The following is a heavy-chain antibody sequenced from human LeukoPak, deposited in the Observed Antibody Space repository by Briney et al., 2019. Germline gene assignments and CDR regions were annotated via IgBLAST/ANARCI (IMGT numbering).Heavy chain of an antibody. CDR2: ITGDGTRT. J-gene: IGHJ4*02. D-gene: IGHD1-14*01. CDR1: GFTFSSCA. V-gene: IGHV3-23*01. CDR3: ASRPRADMGPLDY. Sequence: GGSLRLSCAAPGFTFSSCAMTWVRQAPGKGLEWVASITGDGTRTYYTDSVKGRFTISRDNSKNTLYLQMNSLRADETAIYYCASRPRADMGPLDYWGQGTLVTVST.